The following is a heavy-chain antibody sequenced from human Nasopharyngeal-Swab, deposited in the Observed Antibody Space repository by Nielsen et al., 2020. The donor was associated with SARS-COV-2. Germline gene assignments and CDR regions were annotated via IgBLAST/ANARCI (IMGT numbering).Heavy chain of an antibody. V-gene: IGHV3-21*01. CDR3: AGAYGSGSYFAFDL. CDR2: ISSSSTYI. CDR1: GFTFSTYW. Sequence: GGSLRLSCAASGFTFSTYWMNWVRQAPGKGLEWVSSISSSSTYIYYADSVKGRFTISRDNAKNSLYLQMNSLRAEDTAVYYCAGAYGSGSYFAFDLWGKGTMVTVSS. J-gene: IGHJ3*01. D-gene: IGHD3-10*01.